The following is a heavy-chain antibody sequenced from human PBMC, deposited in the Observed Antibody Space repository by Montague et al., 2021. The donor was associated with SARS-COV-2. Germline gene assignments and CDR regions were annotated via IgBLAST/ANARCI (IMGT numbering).Heavy chain of an antibody. D-gene: IGHD3-22*01. J-gene: IGHJ4*02. V-gene: IGHV3-23*01. CDR3: AKSVDSGGYNYERGADY. Sequence: SLRLSCGASGFTFGPYAMSLVRQAPGQGLVWVSAIGGSGVGSYYSDSVKGRFTISRDNSKNTLYLRMDSLRVDDTAIYYCAKSVDSGGYNYERGADYWGQGTVVTVSS. CDR1: GFTFGPYA. CDR2: IGGSGVGS.